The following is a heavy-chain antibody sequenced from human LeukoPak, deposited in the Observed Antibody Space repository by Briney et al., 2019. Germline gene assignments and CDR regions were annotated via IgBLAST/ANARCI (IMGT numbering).Heavy chain of an antibody. V-gene: IGHV1-69*01. CDR3: ARGPLNFEYSSSSVLFDY. CDR2: IIPIFGTA. CDR1: GGTCSSYA. J-gene: IGHJ4*02. D-gene: IGHD6-6*01. Sequence: VKVSCKASGGTCSSYAISWVRQAPGQGLKWMGGIIPIFGTANYAQKFQGGVTITADESTSTAYMELSSLRSEDTAVYYCARGPLNFEYSSSSVLFDYWGQGTLVTVSS.